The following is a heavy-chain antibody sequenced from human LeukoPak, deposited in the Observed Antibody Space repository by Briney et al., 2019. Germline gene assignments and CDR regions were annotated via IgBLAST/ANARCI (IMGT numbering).Heavy chain of an antibody. CDR3: ARESLEGVKYYYGMDV. D-gene: IGHD2-8*01. J-gene: IGHJ6*02. V-gene: IGHV1-18*01. CDR1: GYTFTKYG. CDR2: IGTSSGST. Sequence: ASVKVSCKASGYTFTKYGISWVRQAPGQGLEWMGWIGTSSGSTNYAQKLQGRVTMTTDTSTTTAYTELRSLRSDDTAVYYCARESLEGVKYYYGMDVWGQGTTVTVPS.